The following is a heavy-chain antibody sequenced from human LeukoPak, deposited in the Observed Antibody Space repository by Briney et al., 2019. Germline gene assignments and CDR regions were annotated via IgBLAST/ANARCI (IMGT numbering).Heavy chain of an antibody. Sequence: GGSLRLSCAASGFTFSSNWMSWVRQAPGKGLEWVANIKQDGREKNYVDSVKGRFTISRDNAKNSLYLQMNSLRAEDTAVYYCARYPTPPCYFDYWGQGTLATVSS. J-gene: IGHJ4*02. CDR1: GFTFSSNW. CDR2: IKQDGREK. CDR3: ARYPTPPCYFDY. V-gene: IGHV3-7*04.